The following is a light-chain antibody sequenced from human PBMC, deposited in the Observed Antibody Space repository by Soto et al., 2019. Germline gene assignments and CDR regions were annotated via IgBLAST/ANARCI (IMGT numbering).Light chain of an antibody. CDR3: QQYGFSKS. Sequence: ETVLTQSPGTLSLSPGERATLSCRASQSVPSNFLAWYQQKPGQAPRLLIYDASRRATGIPDRFSGSGSGTDFTLTISSLEPEDFVVYYCQQYGFSKSFGQGTKVEVK. CDR2: DAS. J-gene: IGKJ1*01. CDR1: QSVPSNF. V-gene: IGKV3-20*01.